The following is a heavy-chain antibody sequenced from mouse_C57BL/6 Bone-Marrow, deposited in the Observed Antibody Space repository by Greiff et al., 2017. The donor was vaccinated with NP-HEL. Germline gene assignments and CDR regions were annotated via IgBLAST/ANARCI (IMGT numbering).Heavy chain of an antibody. D-gene: IGHD4-1*01. CDR2: ISDGGSYT. Sequence: EVKVVESGGGLVKPGGSLKLSCAASGFTFSSYAMSWVRQTPEKRLEWVATISDGGSYTYYPDNVKGRFTISRDNAKNNLYLQMSHLKYEDTAMYYCARKLGSDDWGQGTTLTVSA. J-gene: IGHJ2*01. CDR1: GFTFSSYA. V-gene: IGHV5-4*03. CDR3: ARKLGSDD.